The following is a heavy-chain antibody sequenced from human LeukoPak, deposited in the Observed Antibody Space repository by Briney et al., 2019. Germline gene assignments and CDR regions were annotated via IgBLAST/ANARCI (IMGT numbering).Heavy chain of an antibody. J-gene: IGHJ3*02. CDR1: GYTFTSYG. V-gene: IGHV1-18*01. CDR2: ISAYNGNT. Sequence: ASVTVSCKASGYTFTSYGISWVRQAPGQGLEWMGWISAYNGNTNYAQKLQGRVTMTTDTSTSTAYMELRSLRSDDTAVYYCARVAYYYDSSGYYYADIWGQGTMVTVSS. CDR3: ARVAYYYDSSGYYYADI. D-gene: IGHD3-22*01.